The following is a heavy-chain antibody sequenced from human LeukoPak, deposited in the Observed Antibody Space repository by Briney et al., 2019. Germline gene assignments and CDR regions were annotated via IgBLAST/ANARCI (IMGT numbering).Heavy chain of an antibody. CDR2: IYYSGST. V-gene: IGHV4-39*07. D-gene: IGHD1-14*01. CDR3: ARRKDAFDI. J-gene: IGHJ3*02. Sequence: SETLSLTCTVSGGSVSRSPYYWGWIRQPPGKGLEWIGDIYYSGSTYYNPSLKSRVTISVDTSKNQFSLKLSSVTAADTAVYYCARRKDAFDIWGQGTMVTVSS. CDR1: GGSVSRSPYY.